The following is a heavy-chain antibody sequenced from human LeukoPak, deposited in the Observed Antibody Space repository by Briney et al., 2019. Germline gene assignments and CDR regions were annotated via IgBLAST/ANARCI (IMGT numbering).Heavy chain of an antibody. CDR1: GFTFSSYG. CDR2: IRYDGSNK. CDR3: AKGRPWYSSSWYPDY. V-gene: IGHV3-30*02. Sequence: PGGSLRLSCAASGFTFSSYGMHWVRQAPGKGLEWVAFIRYDGSNKYYADSVKGRFTISRDNSKNTLYLQMNSLRAEDTAVYYCAKGRPWYSSSWYPDYWGQGTLVTVSS. J-gene: IGHJ4*02. D-gene: IGHD6-13*01.